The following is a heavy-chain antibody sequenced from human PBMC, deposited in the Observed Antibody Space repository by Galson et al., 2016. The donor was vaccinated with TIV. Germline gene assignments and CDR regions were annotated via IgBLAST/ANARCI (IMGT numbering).Heavy chain of an antibody. CDR1: GGIFNSYG. V-gene: IGHV1-69*13. J-gene: IGHJ4*02. CDR3: ARGPYYYGSGSEEN. D-gene: IGHD3-10*01. CDR2: IIAIFGTT. Sequence: SVKVSCKASGGIFNSYGISWVRQAPGQGLEWMGGIIAIFGTTNYAQKFQGRVTITADESTGTAYMELSSLRSEDTAVYYCARGPYYYGSGSEENWGQGTLVTVSS.